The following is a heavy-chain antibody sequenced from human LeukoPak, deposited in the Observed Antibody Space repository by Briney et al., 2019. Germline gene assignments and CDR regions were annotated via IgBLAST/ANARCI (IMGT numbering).Heavy chain of an antibody. V-gene: IGHV3-23*01. CDR2: ISNNGGYT. CDR1: GFTFSSSA. D-gene: IGHD5-18*01. Sequence: GGSLRLSCAASGFTFSSSAMSWVRQAPGKGLEWVSAISNNGGYTYYADSVQGRFTISRDNSKSTLCLQMNSLRAEDTAVYYCARDQGYGLDYWGQGTLVTVSS. J-gene: IGHJ4*02. CDR3: ARDQGYGLDY.